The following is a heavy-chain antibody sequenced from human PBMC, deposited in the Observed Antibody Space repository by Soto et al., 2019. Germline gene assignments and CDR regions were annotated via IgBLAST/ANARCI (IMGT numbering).Heavy chain of an antibody. Sequence: QVQLVQSGAEVKKPGASVKVSCKVSGYTLTELSMHWVRQAPGKGLEWMGGFDPEDGETIYAQKFQARVTMTEDTSTDTDYMELSSLRSEDTAVYYCATDSGNYYGSGRRGGMDVWGQGTTVTVSS. CDR2: FDPEDGET. CDR3: ATDSGNYYGSGRRGGMDV. CDR1: GYTLTELS. D-gene: IGHD3-10*01. V-gene: IGHV1-24*01. J-gene: IGHJ6*02.